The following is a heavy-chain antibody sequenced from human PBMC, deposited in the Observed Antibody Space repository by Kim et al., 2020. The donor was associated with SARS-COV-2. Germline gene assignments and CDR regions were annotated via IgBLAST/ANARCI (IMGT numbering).Heavy chain of an antibody. CDR3: ARARVMGDYYYGMDV. J-gene: IGHJ6*02. V-gene: IGHV4-31*02. Sequence: PSLKSRVTISVDTSKNQFSLKLSSVTAADTAVYYCARARVMGDYYYGMDVWGQGTTVTVSS. D-gene: IGHD3-16*01.